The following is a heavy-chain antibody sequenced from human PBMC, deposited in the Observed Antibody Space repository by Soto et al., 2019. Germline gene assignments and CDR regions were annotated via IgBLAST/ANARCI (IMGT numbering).Heavy chain of an antibody. J-gene: IGHJ4*02. V-gene: IGHV4-31*03. Sequence: QVQLQESGPGLVKPSQTLSLTCTVSGGSISSGGYYWSWIRQHPGKGPEWIGYIYYSGSTYYNPSVKSRVTISVDTSKTQFSMKLSSVTAADTAVYYCARSQIVATILHYFDYWGQGTLVTVSS. D-gene: IGHD5-12*01. CDR2: IYYSGST. CDR3: ARSQIVATILHYFDY. CDR1: GGSISSGGYY.